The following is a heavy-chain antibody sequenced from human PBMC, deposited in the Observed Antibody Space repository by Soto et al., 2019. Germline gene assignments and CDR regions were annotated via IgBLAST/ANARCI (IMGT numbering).Heavy chain of an antibody. CDR3: ARVSSWYEGSDALDI. Sequence: PGGSLRLSCAASGFTFSSYAMHWVRQAPGKGLEWVAVISYDGSNKYYADSVKGRFTISRDNSKNTLYLQMNSLRAEDTAVYYCARVSSWYEGSDALDIWGQGTMVTVSS. D-gene: IGHD6-13*01. CDR2: ISYDGSNK. J-gene: IGHJ3*02. V-gene: IGHV3-30-3*01. CDR1: GFTFSSYA.